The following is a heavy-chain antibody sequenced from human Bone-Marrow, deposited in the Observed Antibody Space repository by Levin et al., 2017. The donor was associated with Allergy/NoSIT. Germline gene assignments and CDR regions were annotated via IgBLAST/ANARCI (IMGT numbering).Heavy chain of an antibody. CDR1: GYTFTSYA. V-gene: IGHV1-3*01. CDR3: ARVTYNWNDGSLGLFDP. J-gene: IGHJ5*02. CDR2: INAGNGNT. Sequence: ASVKVSCKASGYTFTSYAMHWVRQAPGQRLEWMGWINAGNGNTKYSQKFQGRVTITRDTSASTAYMELSSLRSEDTAVYYCARVTYNWNDGSLGLFDPWGQGTLVTVSS. D-gene: IGHD1-1*01.